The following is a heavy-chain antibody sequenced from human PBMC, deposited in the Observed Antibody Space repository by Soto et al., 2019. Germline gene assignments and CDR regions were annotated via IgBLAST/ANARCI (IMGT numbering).Heavy chain of an antibody. J-gene: IGHJ4*02. D-gene: IGHD4-17*01. CDR2: IYYSGST. Sequence: SETLSLTCTVSGGSISSSSYYWGWIRQPPGKGLEWIGSIYYSGSTYYNPSLKSRVTISVDTSKNQFSLKLSSVTAADTAVYYCARHTTTVTTGGVGYFDYWGQGTLVTVSS. CDR3: ARHTTTVTTGGVGYFDY. CDR1: GGSISSSSYY. V-gene: IGHV4-39*01.